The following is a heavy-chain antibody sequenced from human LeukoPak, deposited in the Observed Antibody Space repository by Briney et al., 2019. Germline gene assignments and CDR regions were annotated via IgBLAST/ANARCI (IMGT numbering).Heavy chain of an antibody. CDR2: IIPIFGTA. V-gene: IGHV1-69*13. Sequence: ASVEVSCKASGGTFSSYAISWVRQAPGQGLEWMGGIIPIFGTANYAQKFQGRVTITADESTSTAYMELSSLRSEDTAVYYCARARPNTVVIRFDYWGQGTLVTVSS. J-gene: IGHJ4*02. CDR3: ARARPNTVVIRFDY. CDR1: GGTFSSYA. D-gene: IGHD2-21*01.